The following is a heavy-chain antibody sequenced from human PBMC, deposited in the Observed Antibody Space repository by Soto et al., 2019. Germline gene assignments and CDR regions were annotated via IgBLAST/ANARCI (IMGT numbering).Heavy chain of an antibody. CDR2: IDDGGST. CDR3: ARDLATMPGRYESRPTDYGMDV. D-gene: IGHD3-22*01. J-gene: IGHJ6*02. V-gene: IGHV4-59*12. Sequence: SETLSLTCTVSGVSSGNYKWSWIRQSPGKGLEWIGYIDDGGSTSYNPSLKSRVTMSVDTSTRQFSLNLRSVTAADTAVYYCARDLATMPGRYESRPTDYGMDVWGQGTTVTVSS. CDR1: GVSSGNYK.